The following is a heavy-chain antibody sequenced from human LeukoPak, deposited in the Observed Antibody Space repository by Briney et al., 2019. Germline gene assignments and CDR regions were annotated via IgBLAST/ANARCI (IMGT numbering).Heavy chain of an antibody. CDR1: GWSFSGSYF. CDR3: ARVALWRDILTGHSGLNWFDP. CDR2: IYTSGST. D-gene: IGHD3-9*01. V-gene: IGHV4-61*02. Sequence: PAETLTLTCAAYGWSFSGSYFRCLLQQPAQGVVELIGLIYTSGSTNYKPSLKSRVTISIDTSKNPFSLKLSSVTAEDTAVYYCARVALWRDILTGHSGLNWFDPWGQGTLVTVSS. J-gene: IGHJ5*02.